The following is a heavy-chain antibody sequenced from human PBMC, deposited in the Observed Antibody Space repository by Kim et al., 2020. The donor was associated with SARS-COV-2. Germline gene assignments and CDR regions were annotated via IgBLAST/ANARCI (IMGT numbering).Heavy chain of an antibody. D-gene: IGHD2-8*01. J-gene: IGHJ6*02. CDR3: ARFMVYASRDYYYGMDV. V-gene: IGHV4-31*02. Sequence: LKSRVTISVDTSKNQCSLKLSSVTAADTAVYYCARFMVYASRDYYYGMDVWGQGTTVTVSS.